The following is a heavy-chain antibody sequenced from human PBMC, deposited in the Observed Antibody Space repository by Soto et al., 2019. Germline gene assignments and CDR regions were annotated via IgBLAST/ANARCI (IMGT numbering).Heavy chain of an antibody. V-gene: IGHV5-51*01. Sequence: ESLKVSFQGSGDTFTNYWIVWVRQMPGKGLEWMGIVYPGDSDDRYSPSFQGQVTIAVDKSITTAYLQWNNLKASDTAMYYSGRLVVAGTADYFDYWGQGSLVTVSS. J-gene: IGHJ4*02. CDR2: VYPGDSDD. CDR3: GRLVVAGTADYFDY. CDR1: GDTFTNYW. D-gene: IGHD6-19*01.